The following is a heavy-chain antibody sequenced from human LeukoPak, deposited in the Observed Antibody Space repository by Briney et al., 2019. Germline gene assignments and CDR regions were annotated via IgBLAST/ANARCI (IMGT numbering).Heavy chain of an antibody. CDR1: GFTFSSYA. J-gene: IGHJ5*02. D-gene: IGHD6-13*01. Sequence: GGSLRLSCAASGFTFSSYAMSWVRQAPGKGLEWVSAISGSVGRTYYAESVKGRFTISGDNSKNTLYLQMNSRRAEDTAVYYCAKTKFVGIAAAGKVNWFDPWGQGTLVTVSS. CDR3: AKTKFVGIAAAGKVNWFDP. CDR2: ISGSVGRT. V-gene: IGHV3-23*01.